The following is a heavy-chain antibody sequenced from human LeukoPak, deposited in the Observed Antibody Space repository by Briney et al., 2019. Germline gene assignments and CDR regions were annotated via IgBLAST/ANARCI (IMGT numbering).Heavy chain of an antibody. CDR2: TYYRSTWYN. J-gene: IGHJ5*02. D-gene: IGHD2-2*01. CDR3: ARRLTQYDCFDP. V-gene: IGHV6-1*01. CDR1: GDSVSSNSVA. Sequence: SHTLSLTCAISGDSVSSNSVAWNWIRQSPSRGLEWLGRTYYRSTWYNDYAVSVRGRITVNPDTSKNQFSLHLNSVTPEDTAVYYCARRLTQYDCFDPWGQGILVTVSS.